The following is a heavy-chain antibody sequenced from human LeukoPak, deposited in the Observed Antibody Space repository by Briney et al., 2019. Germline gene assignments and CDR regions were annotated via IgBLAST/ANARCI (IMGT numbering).Heavy chain of an antibody. Sequence: GGSLRLSCAASGFRFTNYGMHWVRQAPGKGLEWVAFIRCDGSDERYGDPVKGRFTISRDNSKNTLYPQMNSLRAEDTAVYYCARGYSSSSWSLFDYWGQGTLVTVSS. CDR3: ARGYSSSSWSLFDY. D-gene: IGHD6-6*01. CDR2: IRCDGSDE. J-gene: IGHJ4*02. V-gene: IGHV3-30*02. CDR1: GFRFTNYG.